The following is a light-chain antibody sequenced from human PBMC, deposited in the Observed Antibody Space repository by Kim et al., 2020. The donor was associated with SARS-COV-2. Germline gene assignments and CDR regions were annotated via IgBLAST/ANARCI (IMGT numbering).Light chain of an antibody. CDR3: HQYNGWNPGDT. J-gene: IGKJ2*01. CDR2: GAS. CDR1: ESISNN. V-gene: IGKV3-15*01. Sequence: EIVMTQSPATLSVSPGERATLSCRASESISNNLAWYQHKPGQAPRLLIYGASTRATGIPARFSGSGSGTDFTLTVSSLQSEDFAVYYCHQYNGWNPGDTFGQGTKLEI.